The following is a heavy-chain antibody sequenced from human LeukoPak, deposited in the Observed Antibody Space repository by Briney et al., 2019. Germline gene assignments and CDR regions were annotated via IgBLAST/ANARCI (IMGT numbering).Heavy chain of an antibody. CDR1: GFAFSSYW. D-gene: IGHD1-7*01. CDR2: LNSDGSST. V-gene: IGHV3-74*01. Sequence: GGSLRLSCAASGFAFSSYWMHWVRQAPGKGLVWVSRLNSDGSSTSYADSVKGRFTISRDNAETTLHLQMNNLSAEDTAVYYCARASNRNSINFDYWGQGALVTVSS. CDR3: ARASNRNSINFDY. J-gene: IGHJ4*02.